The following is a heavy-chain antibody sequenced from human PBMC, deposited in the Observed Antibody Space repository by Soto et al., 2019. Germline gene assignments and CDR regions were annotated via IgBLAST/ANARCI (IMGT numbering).Heavy chain of an antibody. Sequence: EVQLVESGGGLVQPGGSLRLSCVASGFTFNSHTMNWVRQAPGKGLEWLSYISDSSSTIYYADSGKGRFTISRDNAKNSLYLQMNSLRADATAVYYCAREVGATGYWGQGTLVTVSS. J-gene: IGHJ4*02. CDR2: ISDSSSTI. D-gene: IGHD1-26*01. V-gene: IGHV3-48*04. CDR1: GFTFNSHT. CDR3: AREVGATGY.